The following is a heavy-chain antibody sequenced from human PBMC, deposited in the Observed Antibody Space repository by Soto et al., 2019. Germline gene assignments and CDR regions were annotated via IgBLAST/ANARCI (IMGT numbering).Heavy chain of an antibody. V-gene: IGHV1-69*19. D-gene: IGHD3-10*01. CDR1: GGTFNTYA. CDR3: AREVQVHTPAFVY. CDR2: ISPMFGAA. Sequence: QVQLVQSGAEMKKPGSSVKVSCQSSGGTFNTYAMNWVRQAPGQGPEWMGDISPMFGAANYAPKFQGRVTTTADEPTGTSYLQLRSLTSEDTVLYFCAREVQVHTPAFVYWGQGTLVNVSS. J-gene: IGHJ4*02.